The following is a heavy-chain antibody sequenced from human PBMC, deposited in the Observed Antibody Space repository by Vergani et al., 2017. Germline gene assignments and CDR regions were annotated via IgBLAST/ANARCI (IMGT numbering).Heavy chain of an antibody. CDR3: ARDRVAYSGFYYGIDV. Sequence: QVHLVQSGAEVKKPGPSVKVSCQTSGYTFSAYYIHWVRQAPGQGLEWMGWVNPNSGDTNYAQKFQGRVTMTRDMAINTTYMELSRLTSDDTAVYYCARDRVAYSGFYYGIDVWGQGTTVTVSS. D-gene: IGHD3-10*01. CDR1: GYTFSAYY. V-gene: IGHV1-2*02. CDR2: VNPNSGDT. J-gene: IGHJ6*02.